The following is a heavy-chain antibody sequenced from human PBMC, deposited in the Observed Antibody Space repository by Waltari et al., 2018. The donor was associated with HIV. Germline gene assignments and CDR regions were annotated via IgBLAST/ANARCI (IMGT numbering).Heavy chain of an antibody. CDR3: ARAPRYGGTLDY. Sequence: QVQLQESGPGLVKPSQTLSLTCTVSGGPLSIGDYYWRWFRQPPGKGLEWIGYIYYSGSTYYNPSLKSRVTISVDRSKNQFSLKLSSVTAADTAVYYCARAPRYGGTLDYWGQGTLVTVSS. D-gene: IGHD5-12*01. V-gene: IGHV4-30-4*08. CDR1: GGPLSIGDYY. CDR2: IYYSGST. J-gene: IGHJ4*02.